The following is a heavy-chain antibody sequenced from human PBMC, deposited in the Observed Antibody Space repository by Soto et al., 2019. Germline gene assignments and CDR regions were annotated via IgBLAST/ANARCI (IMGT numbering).Heavy chain of an antibody. D-gene: IGHD6-19*01. Sequence: QVQLVQSGSEVKKPGSSVKVSCRASGGSFINYAFSWVRQAPGQGLEWMGGIIPIYSVPNYAQNCQGRLTITADRSTSTVYMDRNSLRPDDTAVYYCASVFDSSGGWVYSGDWGQGNLVTVAS. J-gene: IGHJ4*02. CDR3: ASVFDSSGGWVYSGD. CDR1: GGSFINYA. CDR2: IIPIYSVP. V-gene: IGHV1-69*17.